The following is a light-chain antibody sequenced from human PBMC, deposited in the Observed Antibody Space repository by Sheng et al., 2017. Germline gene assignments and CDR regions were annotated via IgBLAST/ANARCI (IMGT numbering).Light chain of an antibody. CDR3: QHYDIYPLT. Sequence: DIQMTQSPSTLSAFVGDRVTITCRASQSIKTWLAWYQQKPGKAPNLLIYKASSLESGVPSRFSGSGSGTEFTLTISSLQPDDFGTYYCQHYDIYPLTFGGGPRWRSN. V-gene: IGKV1-5*03. CDR1: QSIKTW. J-gene: IGKJ4*01. CDR2: KAS.